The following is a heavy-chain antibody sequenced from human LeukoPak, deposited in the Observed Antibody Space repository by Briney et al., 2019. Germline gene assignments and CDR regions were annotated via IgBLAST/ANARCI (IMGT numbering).Heavy chain of an antibody. CDR1: GYTFTSYG. CDR3: ARDQQVGMATINAVHAFDI. J-gene: IGHJ3*02. Sequence: ASVKVSCKASGYTFTSYGISWVRQAPGQGLGWMGWISAYNGNTNYAQKLQGRVTMTTDTSTSTAYMELRSLRSDDTAVYYCARDQQVGMATINAVHAFDIWGQGTMVTVSS. D-gene: IGHD5-24*01. CDR2: ISAYNGNT. V-gene: IGHV1-18*01.